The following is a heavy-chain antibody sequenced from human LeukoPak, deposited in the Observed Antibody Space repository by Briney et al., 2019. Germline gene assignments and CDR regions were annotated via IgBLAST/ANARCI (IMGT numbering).Heavy chain of an antibody. Sequence: SVTVFCKSSVRTFSRCDIRWVRQPPGQGFEWVGGISPIFETANCAEKFQGRVTVTADESTSTSSLKLSRLRSEDTAVYYCASTLGIVVVPAAQSRGYYYYGMDIWGKGTTVTASS. D-gene: IGHD2-2*03. V-gene: IGHV1-69*13. J-gene: IGHJ6*04. CDR1: VRTFSRCD. CDR3: ASTLGIVVVPAAQSRGYYYYGMDI. CDR2: ISPIFETA.